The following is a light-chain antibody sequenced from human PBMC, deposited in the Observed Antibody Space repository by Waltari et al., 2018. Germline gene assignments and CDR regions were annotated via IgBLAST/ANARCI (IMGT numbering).Light chain of an antibody. Sequence: QSVLTQPPSASGTPGQRVPISCSGRSSNIGSHYVYWYQQPPGTAPKLPIYRNNPRPSGVPDRFSGSKSGTSASLAISGLRSEDEADYYCAAWDDSLSGRVFGGGTKLTVL. V-gene: IGLV1-47*01. CDR1: SSNIGSHY. CDR3: AAWDDSLSGRV. CDR2: RNN. J-gene: IGLJ3*02.